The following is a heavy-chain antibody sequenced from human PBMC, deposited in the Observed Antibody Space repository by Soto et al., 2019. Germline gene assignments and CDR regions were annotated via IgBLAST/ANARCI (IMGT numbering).Heavy chain of an antibody. D-gene: IGHD2-2*01. J-gene: IGHJ6*02. V-gene: IGHV3-30-3*01. CDR3: ARVRGGDCSSTSCYRPPLDYYYGMDV. CDR2: ISYDGSNK. CDR1: GFTFSSYA. Sequence: QVQLVESGGGVVQPGRSLRLSCAASGFTFSSYAMHWVRQAPGKGLEWVAVISYDGSNKYYADSMKGRFTISRDNSKNTLYLQMNSLRAEDTAVYYCARVRGGDCSSTSCYRPPLDYYYGMDVWGQGTTVTVSS.